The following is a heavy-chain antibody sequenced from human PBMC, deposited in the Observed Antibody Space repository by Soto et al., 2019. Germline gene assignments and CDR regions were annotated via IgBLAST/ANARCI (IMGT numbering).Heavy chain of an antibody. Sequence: QVQLVESGGALGKPGGSLRLSCVGSGFTYSDYDMGWIRQAPGKGLEWVSYTSSGGTTIYYVDSVTGRFTLSRDNAKNSLYLQMDSLRVEDTAVYYCARDPQVIAVDLPFYNGVDVWGQGTTVTVSS. CDR2: TSSGGTTI. CDR3: ARDPQVIAVDLPFYNGVDV. CDR1: GFTYSDYD. D-gene: IGHD6-19*01. V-gene: IGHV3-11*01. J-gene: IGHJ6*02.